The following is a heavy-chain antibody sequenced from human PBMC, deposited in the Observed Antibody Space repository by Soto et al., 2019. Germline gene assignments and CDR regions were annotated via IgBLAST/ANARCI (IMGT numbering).Heavy chain of an antibody. D-gene: IGHD5-12*01. Sequence: GGSLRLSCEASGFTFSRYNMNWVRQAPGKGLDWVSYISASSSSMYYADSVKGRFTISRDNAKSSLYLQISSLRADDTAVYYCXRGPYSGDDIDVDYWGQGTLVTVSS. CDR1: GFTFSRYN. J-gene: IGHJ4*02. CDR3: XRGPYSGDDIDVDY. V-gene: IGHV3-48*01. CDR2: ISASSSSM.